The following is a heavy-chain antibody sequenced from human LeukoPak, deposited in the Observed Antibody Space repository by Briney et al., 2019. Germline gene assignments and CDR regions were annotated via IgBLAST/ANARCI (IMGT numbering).Heavy chain of an antibody. V-gene: IGHV4-59*01. CDR3: ASAQFTIFGVVTEFDY. Sequence: SETLSLTCTVSGGSISSYYWSWIRQPPGKGLEWIGYIYYSGSTNYNPSLKSRVTISVDTSKNQFSLKLSSVTAADTAVYYCASAQFTIFGVVTEFDYWGQGTLVTVSS. J-gene: IGHJ4*02. D-gene: IGHD3-3*01. CDR1: GGSISSYY. CDR2: IYYSGST.